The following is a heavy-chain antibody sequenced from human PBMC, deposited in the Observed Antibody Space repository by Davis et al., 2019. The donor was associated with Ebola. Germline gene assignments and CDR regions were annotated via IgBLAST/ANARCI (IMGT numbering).Heavy chain of an antibody. J-gene: IGHJ4*02. Sequence: PGGSLRLSCAASGFTFSSYAMHWVRQAPGKGLEWVAVISYDGSNKYYADSVKGRFTISRDNSKNTLYLQMNSLRAEDTAVYYCAKAVPPPLRYFDYWGQGTLVTVSS. V-gene: IGHV3-30-3*01. CDR1: GFTFSSYA. CDR3: AKAVPPPLRYFDY. CDR2: ISYDGSNK. D-gene: IGHD1-14*01.